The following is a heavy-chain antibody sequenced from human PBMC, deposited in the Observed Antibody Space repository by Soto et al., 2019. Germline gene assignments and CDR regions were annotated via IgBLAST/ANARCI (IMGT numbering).Heavy chain of an antibody. CDR3: AKDPGERPRGPPYYYYYCMDV. J-gene: IGHJ6*01. V-gene: IGHV3-43*01. CDR2: ISWDGGST. CDR1: GFTFDDYT. Sequence: PGGSLRLSSAASGFTFDDYTMQWVRQAPGKGLEWVSLISWDGGSTYYADSVKGRFTISRDNSKNSLYLQMNSLRTEDTALYYCAKDPGERPRGPPYYYYYCMDVWGQGXSVTVSS. D-gene: IGHD2-21*01.